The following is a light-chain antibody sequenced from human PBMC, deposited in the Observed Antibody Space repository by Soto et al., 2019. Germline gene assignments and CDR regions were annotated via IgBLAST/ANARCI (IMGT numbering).Light chain of an antibody. J-gene: IGKJ2*01. V-gene: IGKV1-5*01. CDR2: GTS. Sequence: DIQMTQSPSTLSASVGDRVTITCRASQSISSWLAWYQQKPGKAPKLLIYGTSNLQSGVPSRFSGSGSGTDFTLTISSLQPEDFATYYCLQDYNYPYTFGQGTKLEIK. CDR1: QSISSW. CDR3: LQDYNYPYT.